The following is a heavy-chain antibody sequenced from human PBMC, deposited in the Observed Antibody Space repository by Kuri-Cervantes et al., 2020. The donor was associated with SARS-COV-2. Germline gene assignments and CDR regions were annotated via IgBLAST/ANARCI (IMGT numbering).Heavy chain of an antibody. Sequence: GGSLRLSCAASGFTFSSYWMSWVRQAPGKGLEWVANIKQDGSEKYYVDSVKGRFTISRDNAKNSLYLQMNSLRAEDTAVYYCARGGDYYDSSGYYPNWFDPWGQGTLVTVSS. J-gene: IGHJ5*02. CDR3: ARGGDYYDSSGYYPNWFDP. CDR1: GFTFSSYW. D-gene: IGHD3-22*01. CDR2: IKQDGSEK. V-gene: IGHV3-7*01.